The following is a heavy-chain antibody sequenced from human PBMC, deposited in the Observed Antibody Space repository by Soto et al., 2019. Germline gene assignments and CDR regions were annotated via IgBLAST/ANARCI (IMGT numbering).Heavy chain of an antibody. CDR1: GASMSTSGDV. CDR2: VYQSGTT. Sequence: KASETLSLTCSVSGASMSTSGDVWGWIRQAPGKGLEWIGNVYQSGTTRLNPSLKSRVSIFVDRSKNQFSLELNSVTAADRAVYYCARQPESTSYFDYLGQGILVTVSS. J-gene: IGHJ4*02. CDR3: ARQPESTSYFDY. V-gene: IGHV4-39*01. D-gene: IGHD2-2*01.